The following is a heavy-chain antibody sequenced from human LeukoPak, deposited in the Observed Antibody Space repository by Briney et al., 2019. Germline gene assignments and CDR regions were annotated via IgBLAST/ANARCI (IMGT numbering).Heavy chain of an antibody. CDR1: GGSFSGYY. D-gene: IGHD2-15*01. V-gene: IGHV4-34*01. J-gene: IGHJ6*03. Sequence: SETLSLTCAVYGGSFSGYYWSWIRQPPGKELEGMGEINHSGSTNYNPSLKSRGTISVDTFKSQFSLKLSSVTAADTAVYYCARGTLVVVVAATAYYYYYMDVWGKGTTVTVSS. CDR2: INHSGST. CDR3: ARGTLVVVVAATAYYYYYMDV.